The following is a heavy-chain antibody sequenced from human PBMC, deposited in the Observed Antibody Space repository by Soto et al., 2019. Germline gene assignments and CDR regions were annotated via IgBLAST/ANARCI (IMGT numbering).Heavy chain of an antibody. CDR1: GFTFSNYA. CDR3: ARNFLWFGELFCFDS. J-gene: IGHJ4*02. D-gene: IGHD3-10*01. Sequence: EVQLLESGGGLVQPGGSLRLSCAASGFTFSNYAMSWVRQAPGKGMEWVSTISSSDTTYYAESVKGRFTISRDNSRNTLYLQMDSLRAEDTSVYYCARNFLWFGELFCFDSWGQGTLVTVSS. V-gene: IGHV3-23*01. CDR2: ISSSDTT.